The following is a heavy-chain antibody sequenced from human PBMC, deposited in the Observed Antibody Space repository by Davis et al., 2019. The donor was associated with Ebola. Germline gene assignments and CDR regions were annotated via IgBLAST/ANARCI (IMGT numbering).Heavy chain of an antibody. D-gene: IGHD3-3*01. V-gene: IGHV1-3*01. Sequence: ASVKVSCKASGYTFTSYAMHWVRQAPGQRLEWMGWINAGNGNTKYSQKFQGRVTITRDTSASTAYMELSSLRSEDTAVYYCAREGSQGFLEWLLSLGWFDPWGQGTLVTVSS. CDR2: INAGNGNT. CDR1: GYTFTSYA. CDR3: AREGSQGFLEWLLSLGWFDP. J-gene: IGHJ5*02.